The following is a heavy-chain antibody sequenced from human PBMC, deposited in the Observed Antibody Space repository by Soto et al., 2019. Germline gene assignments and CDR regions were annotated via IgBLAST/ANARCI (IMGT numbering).Heavy chain of an antibody. V-gene: IGHV1-46*01. CDR2: INPSGGST. J-gene: IGHJ4*02. D-gene: IGHD3-9*01. Sequence: SAKVSNEASRYAFPSDYMHWVRQAPGQGLEWMGIINPSGGSTSYAQKFQGRVTMTRDTSTSTVYMELSSLRSEDTAVYYCARASGGVVLRYFDWLAHDYWGQGTLVTV. CDR1: RYAFPSDY. CDR3: ARASGGVVLRYFDWLAHDY.